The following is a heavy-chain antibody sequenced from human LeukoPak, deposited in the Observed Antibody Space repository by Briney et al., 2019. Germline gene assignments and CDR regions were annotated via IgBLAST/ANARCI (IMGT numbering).Heavy chain of an antibody. Sequence: GASVKVSCKASGGTFSSYAISWVRQAPGQGLEWMGGIIPIFGTANYAQKFQGRVTITADESTSTAYMELSSLRSEDTAVCYCARVADIVATNDTLSDYWGQGTLVTVSS. CDR2: IIPIFGTA. V-gene: IGHV1-69*13. D-gene: IGHD5-12*01. J-gene: IGHJ4*02. CDR1: GGTFSSYA. CDR3: ARVADIVATNDTLSDY.